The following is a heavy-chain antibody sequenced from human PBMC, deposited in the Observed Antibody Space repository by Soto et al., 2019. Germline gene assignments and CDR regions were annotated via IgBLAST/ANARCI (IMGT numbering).Heavy chain of an antibody. V-gene: IGHV4-31*03. Sequence: QVKLQESGPGLVKPSQTLSLTCTVSGGSISSGGYYWSWIRQHPGKGLEWIGYIYYSGSTYYNPSLKSRVTISVDTSKNQFSLKLSSVTAADTAVYYCAREPDGYCSGGSCYSFVDYWGQGTLVTVSS. J-gene: IGHJ4*02. CDR1: GGSISSGGYY. D-gene: IGHD2-15*01. CDR3: AREPDGYCSGGSCYSFVDY. CDR2: IYYSGST.